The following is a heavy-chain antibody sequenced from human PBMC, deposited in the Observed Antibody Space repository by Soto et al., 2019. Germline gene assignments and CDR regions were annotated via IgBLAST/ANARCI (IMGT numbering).Heavy chain of an antibody. CDR3: AHDRELASTGWYGSDYFES. CDR1: GFSLTSSGVG. V-gene: IGHV2-5*02. D-gene: IGHD6-19*01. J-gene: IGHJ4*02. Sequence: QITLKESGPTLVNPTQTLTLKCSFSGFSLTSSGVGVNWIRQPPGKALEWLAVIYWDDDKRYSPSLKSRLSITKDTAKNQVVLTMTNMDPLDTATYYCAHDRELASTGWYGSDYFESWGRGILVTVSS. CDR2: IYWDDDK.